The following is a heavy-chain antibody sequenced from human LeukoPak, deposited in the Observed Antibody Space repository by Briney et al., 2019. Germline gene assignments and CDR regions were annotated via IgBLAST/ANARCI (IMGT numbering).Heavy chain of an antibody. CDR1: GGSISNRTYY. V-gene: IGHV4-39*07. D-gene: IGHD1-1*01. CDR2: VYYDGST. CDR3: SRERREYINSNYYYYYMDV. J-gene: IGHJ6*03. Sequence: SETLSLTCSVSGGSISNRTYYWGWIRQPPGKGLEWIGSVYYDGSTYYTASLKSRVTISVDTSKNQFSLKLSSVTAADTAVYYCSRERREYINSNYYYYYMDVWGKGTTVTVSS.